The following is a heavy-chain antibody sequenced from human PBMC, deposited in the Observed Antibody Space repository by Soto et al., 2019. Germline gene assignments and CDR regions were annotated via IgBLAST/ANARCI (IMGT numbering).Heavy chain of an antibody. CDR3: AKGGAAAGTHYYYYMDV. Sequence: EVQLLESGGGLVQPGGSLRLSCAASGFTFSSYAMSWVRPAPGKGLELVSAISGSGGSTYYADSVKGRFTISRDNYKNTLYLQMNSLIADDTAVYYGAKGGAAAGTHYYYYMDVWGKGTTGTVSS. D-gene: IGHD6-13*01. J-gene: IGHJ6*03. V-gene: IGHV3-23*01. CDR2: ISGSGGST. CDR1: GFTFSSYA.